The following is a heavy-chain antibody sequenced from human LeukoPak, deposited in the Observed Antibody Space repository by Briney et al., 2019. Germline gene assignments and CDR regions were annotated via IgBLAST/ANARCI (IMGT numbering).Heavy chain of an antibody. V-gene: IGHV3-48*03. Sequence: PGGSLRLSCVGSGFTFSSYEMNWVRQAPGKGLEWLSYIGSSDSTTHYADSVKGRFTISRDNAKNSLYLQMNSLRVEDTAVYYCATQITYSGSYLMDALDIWGQGTMVTVSS. CDR3: ATQITYSGSYLMDALDI. J-gene: IGHJ3*02. CDR2: IGSSDSTT. CDR1: GFTFSSYE. D-gene: IGHD1-26*01.